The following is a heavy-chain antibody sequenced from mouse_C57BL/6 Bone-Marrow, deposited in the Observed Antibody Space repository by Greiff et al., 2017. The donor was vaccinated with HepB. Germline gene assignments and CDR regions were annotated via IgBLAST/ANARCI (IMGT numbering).Heavy chain of an antibody. J-gene: IGHJ3*01. Sequence: VQLQQSGPELVKPGASVKLSCKASGYTFTSYDINWVKQRPGQGLEWIGWIYPRDGSTKYNEKFKGKATLTVDTSSSTAYMELHSLTSEDSAVYFCAREGITTGTWFAYWGQGTLVTVSA. D-gene: IGHD1-1*01. CDR2: IYPRDGST. V-gene: IGHV1-85*01. CDR1: GYTFTSYD. CDR3: AREGITTGTWFAY.